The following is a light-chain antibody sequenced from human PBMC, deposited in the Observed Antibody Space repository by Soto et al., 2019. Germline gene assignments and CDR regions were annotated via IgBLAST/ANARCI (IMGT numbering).Light chain of an antibody. CDR3: QQYARPPYA. CDR1: QRISNSY. V-gene: IGKV3-20*01. CDR2: DAS. J-gene: IGKJ2*01. Sequence: EIVLTHSPGTLSLSPGERATLSCSASQRISNSYLAWYQQKPGQAPRLLLYDASSRATGIPDRVSGSGSGTDFTLTISRLEPEDFAVYYCQQYARPPYAFGQGTKVDIK.